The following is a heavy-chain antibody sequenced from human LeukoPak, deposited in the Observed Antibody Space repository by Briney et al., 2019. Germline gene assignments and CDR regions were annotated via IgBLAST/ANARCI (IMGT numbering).Heavy chain of an antibody. V-gene: IGHV3-23*01. J-gene: IGHJ4*02. CDR3: ANLGVVVITNY. CDR1: GLTFSDYV. Sequence: GGSLRLSCAASGLTFSDYVLYWVRQAPGKGLEWVSAISGSGGSTYYADSVKGRFTISRDNSKNTLYLQMNSLRAEDTAVYYCANLGVVVITNYWGQGTLVTVSS. D-gene: IGHD3-22*01. CDR2: ISGSGGST.